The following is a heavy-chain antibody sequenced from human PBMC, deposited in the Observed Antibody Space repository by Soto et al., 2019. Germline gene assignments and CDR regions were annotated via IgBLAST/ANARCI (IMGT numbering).Heavy chain of an antibody. CDR2: IYNSGNT. V-gene: IGHV4-30-4*01. CDR1: GGSISDGAYY. Sequence: QVKLQESGPGLVKPSQTLSLTCTVSGGSISDGAYYWSWIRQPPGKGLEWIGHIYNSGNTYNNPSLRSRLTISLDTSKSQFSLNLNSVTAADTAVYYCASGLSGDKVDQWGQGTLVTVSS. D-gene: IGHD2-21*01. CDR3: ASGLSGDKVDQ. J-gene: IGHJ4*02.